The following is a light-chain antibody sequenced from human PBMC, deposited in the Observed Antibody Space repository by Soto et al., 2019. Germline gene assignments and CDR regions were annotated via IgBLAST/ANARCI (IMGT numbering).Light chain of an antibody. CDR1: SSDVGTYKY. CDR2: EVS. J-gene: IGLJ2*01. CDR3: SSYTSSSTVV. V-gene: IGLV2-14*01. Sequence: QSALTQPASVSGSPGQSITISCTGTSSDVGTYKYVSWYQQHPGKAPKLMIYEVSNRPSGVSTHFSGSKSGNTASLTISGLQAEDEADYYCSSYTSSSTVVFGGGTKLTVL.